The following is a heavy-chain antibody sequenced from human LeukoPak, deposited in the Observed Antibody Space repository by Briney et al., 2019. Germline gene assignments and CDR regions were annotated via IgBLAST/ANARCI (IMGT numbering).Heavy chain of an antibody. CDR2: LFYSGST. V-gene: IGHV4-59*01. D-gene: IGHD3-10*01. J-gene: IGHJ4*02. Sequence: SETLSLTCTVSGGSISSYYWSWIRQPPGKGLEWIAYLFYSGSTDYNPSLESRVTISVDTSKNQFSLELRSVTAADTAVYYCATVAVIRGVTYFDYWGQGTLVTVSS. CDR1: GGSISSYY. CDR3: ATVAVIRGVTYFDY.